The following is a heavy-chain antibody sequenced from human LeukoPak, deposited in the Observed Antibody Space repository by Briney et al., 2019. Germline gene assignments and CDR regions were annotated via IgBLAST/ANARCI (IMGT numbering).Heavy chain of an antibody. CDR3: ARAVAVTGISVSDY. D-gene: IGHD6-19*01. CDR2: SRNKANSYTT. Sequence: PGGSLRLPCAASGFTFSDHYMDWVRQAPGKGLEWVGRSRNKANSYTTEYAASVKGRFTISRDDSKNSLYLQMNSLKTEDTAVYYCARAVAVTGISVSDYWGQGSLVTVSS. V-gene: IGHV3-72*01. CDR1: GFTFSDHY. J-gene: IGHJ4*02.